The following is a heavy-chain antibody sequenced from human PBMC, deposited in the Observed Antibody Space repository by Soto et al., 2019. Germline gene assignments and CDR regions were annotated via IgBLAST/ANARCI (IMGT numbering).Heavy chain of an antibody. CDR3: ARDLPPSSCYCDMDV. J-gene: IGHJ6*01. CDR1: GGALSRYA. D-gene: IGHD1-26*01. CDR2: IIPILGTA. Sequence: VASAKVSCPASGGALSRYAISWVRQKPGQGLEWMGGIIPILGTANYAQKFQGRVTLTADESTSTAYMELSSLRPEDPAVYYCARDLPPSSCYCDMDVTCQGTTVT. V-gene: IGHV1-69*13.